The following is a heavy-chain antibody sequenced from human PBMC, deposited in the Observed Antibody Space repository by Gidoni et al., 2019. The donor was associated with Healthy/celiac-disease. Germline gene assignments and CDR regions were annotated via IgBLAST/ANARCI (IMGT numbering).Heavy chain of an antibody. CDR3: ARDFFGGVRYFDWLLSRGPNQQNQDGMDV. J-gene: IGHJ6*02. CDR2: IWYDGSNK. Sequence: QVQLVESGGGVVQPGRSLRLSCAASGFTASSYGMHWVRMAPGKGREWVAVIWYDGSNKYYADSVKGRFTISRDNSQNTLYLQMNSLRAEDTAVYYCARDFFGGVRYFDWLLSRGPNQQNQDGMDVWGQGTTVTVSS. D-gene: IGHD3-9*01. V-gene: IGHV3-33*01. CDR1: GFTASSYG.